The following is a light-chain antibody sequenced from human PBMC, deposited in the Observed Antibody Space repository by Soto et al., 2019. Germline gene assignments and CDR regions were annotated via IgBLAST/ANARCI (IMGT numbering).Light chain of an antibody. CDR1: SSDIGGYNY. CDR2: DVS. J-gene: IGLJ1*01. CDR3: SSYTTSPLSYV. V-gene: IGLV2-14*01. Sequence: QSALTQPASVSGSPGQSITISCTGTSSDIGGYNYVSWYQQHPGKVPKLMSYDVSNRPSGVSNRFSGSKSGNTASLTISGLQAEDEADYYCSSYTTSPLSYVFRTGTKVTVL.